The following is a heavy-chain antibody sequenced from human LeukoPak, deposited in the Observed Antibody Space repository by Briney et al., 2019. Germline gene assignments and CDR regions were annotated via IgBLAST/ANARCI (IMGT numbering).Heavy chain of an antibody. CDR2: ILYDGSNK. V-gene: IGHV3-30-3*02. CDR1: GFTFSSYA. J-gene: IGHJ3*02. D-gene: IGHD2-21*02. CDR3: AKTKVGTGLDALDI. Sequence: GGSLRLSCAASGFTFSSYAMHWVRQAAGKGLEWVAVILYDGSNKYYADSVKGRFTISRDNSKNTLFLQTNSLRVEDTAVYYCAKTKVGTGLDALDIWGQGTMVTVSS.